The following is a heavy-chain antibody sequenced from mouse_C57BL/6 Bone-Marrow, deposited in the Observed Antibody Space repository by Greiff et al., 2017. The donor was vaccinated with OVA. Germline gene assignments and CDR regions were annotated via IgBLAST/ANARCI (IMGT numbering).Heavy chain of an antibody. CDR1: GFTFSSYT. V-gene: IGHV5-9*01. D-gene: IGHD4-1*01. Sequence: DVKLVESGGGLVKPGGSLKLSCAASGFTFSSYTMSWVRQTPEKRLEWVATISGGGGNTYYPDSVKGRFTISRDNAKNTLYLQMSSLRSEDTALYYCARQLGRAYWGQGTLVTVSA. J-gene: IGHJ3*01. CDR3: ARQLGRAY. CDR2: ISGGGGNT.